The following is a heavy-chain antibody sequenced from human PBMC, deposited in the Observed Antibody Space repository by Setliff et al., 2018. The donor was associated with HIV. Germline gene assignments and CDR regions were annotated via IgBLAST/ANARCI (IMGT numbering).Heavy chain of an antibody. D-gene: IGHD2-15*01. J-gene: IGHJ1*01. CDR3: TRDPPTSGWYFQH. CDR1: GFSISSYW. V-gene: IGHV3-74*01. CDR2: IKPDGSSI. Sequence: GSLRLSCAASGFSISSYWMHWVRQTPGKGLVWVSRIKPDGSSITYADSVKGRFTISRDNAENTVYLQMNSLSAEDAAVYYCTRDPPTSGWYFQHWGQGTLVTVSS.